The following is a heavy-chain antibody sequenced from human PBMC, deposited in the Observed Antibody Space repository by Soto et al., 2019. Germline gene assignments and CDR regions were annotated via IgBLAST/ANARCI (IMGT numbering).Heavy chain of an antibody. CDR2: FTRSGST. J-gene: IGHJ4*02. CDR1: GFTFSNYA. D-gene: IGHD3-10*01. CDR3: AREFAPGSPNYDY. Sequence: GGSLRLSCAASGFTFSNYAMSWFRQAPGKGLEWLSTFTRSGSTYYADSVKGRFTISRDNSKNTLYLQMDGLRAEDTAVYYCAREFAPGSPNYDYWGLGTLVTVSS. V-gene: IGHV3-23*01.